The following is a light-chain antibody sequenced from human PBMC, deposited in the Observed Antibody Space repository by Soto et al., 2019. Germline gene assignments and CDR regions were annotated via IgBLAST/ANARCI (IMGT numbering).Light chain of an antibody. Sequence: EIVMTPSQATLSVSPGERVTLSCRASQSAISNLAWYQQKPGQTPRLLIYDASTRASDIPARFSGSGSGTDFTLTISSLLSEDFAVYYCHQYYKWPLTFGGGTKVDIK. J-gene: IGKJ4*01. CDR3: HQYYKWPLT. V-gene: IGKV3-15*01. CDR2: DAS. CDR1: QSAISN.